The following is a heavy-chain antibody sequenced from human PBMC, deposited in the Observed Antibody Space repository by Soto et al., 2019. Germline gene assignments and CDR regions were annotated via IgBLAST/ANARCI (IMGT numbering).Heavy chain of an antibody. J-gene: IGHJ6*02. CDR3: AKGGAGATHYYYYGMDV. Sequence: GGSLRLSCAASGFTFSSYAMSWVRQAPGKGLEWVSAISGSGGSTYYADSVKGRFTISRDNSKNTLYLQMNSLRAEDTAVYYCAKGGAGATHYYYYGMDVWGQGTTVTVSS. CDR2: ISGSGGST. CDR1: GFTFSSYA. V-gene: IGHV3-23*01. D-gene: IGHD7-27*01.